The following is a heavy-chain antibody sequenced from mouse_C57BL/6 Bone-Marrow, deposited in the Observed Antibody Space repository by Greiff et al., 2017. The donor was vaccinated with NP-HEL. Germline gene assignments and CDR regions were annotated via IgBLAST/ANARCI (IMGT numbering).Heavy chain of an antibody. CDR2: INPNNGGT. D-gene: IGHD2-12*01. CDR3: ARGDYYKGAY. J-gene: IGHJ3*01. CDR1: GYTFTDYN. Sequence: VQLQQSGPELVKPGASVKIPCEASGYTFTDYNMDWVKQSHGKSLEWIGDINPNNGGTIYNQKFKGKATLTVDKSSSTAYMELRSLTSEDTAVYYCARGDYYKGAYWGQGTLVTVSA. V-gene: IGHV1-18*01.